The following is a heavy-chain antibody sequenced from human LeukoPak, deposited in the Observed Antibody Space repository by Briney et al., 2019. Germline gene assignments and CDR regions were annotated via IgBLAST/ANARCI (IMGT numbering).Heavy chain of an antibody. Sequence: PGGSLRLSCAASGFTFNTCDMNWVRQAPGKGLEWVSSISSSGTYIYYADSVKGRFTISRDNAKNSLYLQMNSLRAEDTALYYCAREPIFGVVIPFDHWGQGTLVTVSA. V-gene: IGHV3-21*01. CDR1: GFTFNTCD. D-gene: IGHD3-3*01. J-gene: IGHJ4*02. CDR3: AREPIFGVVIPFDH. CDR2: ISSSGTYI.